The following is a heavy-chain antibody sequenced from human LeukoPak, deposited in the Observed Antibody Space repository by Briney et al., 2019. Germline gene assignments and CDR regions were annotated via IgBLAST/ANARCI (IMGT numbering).Heavy chain of an antibody. J-gene: IGHJ3*02. V-gene: IGHV4-39*07. Sequence: SETLSLTCNVSGGPINSNIYYWAWVRQPPGKGLEWIGSIYYSGSTYYNPSLKSRVTISVDTSKNQFSLKLSSVTAADTAVYYCARDNQGAPIAAVVLDAFDIWGQGTMVTVSS. CDR3: ARDNQGAPIAAVVLDAFDI. D-gene: IGHD6-13*01. CDR2: IYYSGST. CDR1: GGPINSNIYY.